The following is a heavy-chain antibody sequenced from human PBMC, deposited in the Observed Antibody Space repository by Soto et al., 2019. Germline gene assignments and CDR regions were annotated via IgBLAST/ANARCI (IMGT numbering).Heavy chain of an antibody. CDR3: ARGMTYSSSSGVFDY. V-gene: IGHV1-8*01. J-gene: IGHJ4*02. D-gene: IGHD6-6*01. Sequence: QVQLVQSGAEVKKPGASVKVSCKASGYTFTSYDINWVRQATGQGLEWMGWMSPNSGNSGYAQKFQGRITMTRNTSISTAYMELSSPRSEDTAVYYCARGMTYSSSSGVFDYWGQGTLVTVSS. CDR1: GYTFTSYD. CDR2: MSPNSGNS.